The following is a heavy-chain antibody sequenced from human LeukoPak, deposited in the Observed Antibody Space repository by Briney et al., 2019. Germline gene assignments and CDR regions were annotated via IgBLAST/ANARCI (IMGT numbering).Heavy chain of an antibody. J-gene: IGHJ6*03. Sequence: SSETLSLTCTVSGGSISSSSYYWGWIRQPPGKGLEWIGSIYYSGSTYYNPSLKSRVTISVDTSKNQFSLKLSSVTAADTAIYYCARDGTGTYYYYMDVWGKGTTVTISS. V-gene: IGHV4-39*02. CDR2: IYYSGST. CDR1: GGSISSSSYY. D-gene: IGHD1-1*01. CDR3: ARDGTGTYYYYMDV.